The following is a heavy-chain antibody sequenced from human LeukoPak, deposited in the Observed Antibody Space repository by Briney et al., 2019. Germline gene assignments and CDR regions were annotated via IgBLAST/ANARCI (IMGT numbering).Heavy chain of an antibody. V-gene: IGHV3-9*01. CDR2: INWNSGSI. D-gene: IGHD3/OR15-3a*01. CDR3: ARDLPWTDY. CDR1: GFTFDDYA. Sequence: NPGGSLRLSCAASGFTFDDYAMHWVRHAPGKGLEWVSGINWNSGSIGYADSVKGRFTISRDNAKNSLYLQMNSLRAEDTAVYYCARDLPWTDYWGQGTLVTVSS. J-gene: IGHJ4*02.